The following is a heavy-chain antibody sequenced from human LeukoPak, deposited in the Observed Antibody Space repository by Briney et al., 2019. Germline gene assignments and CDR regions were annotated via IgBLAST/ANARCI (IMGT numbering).Heavy chain of an antibody. V-gene: IGHV4-39*07. J-gene: IGHJ4*02. D-gene: IGHD6-13*01. CDR1: GGSISSSSYY. CDR3: ARATYSSSWFY. CDR2: INHSGST. Sequence: SETLSLTCTVSGGSISSSSYYWGWIRQPPGKGLKWIGEINHSGSTNYNPSLKSRVTISVDTSKNQFSLKLSSVTAADTAVYYCARATYSSSWFYWGQGTLVTVSS.